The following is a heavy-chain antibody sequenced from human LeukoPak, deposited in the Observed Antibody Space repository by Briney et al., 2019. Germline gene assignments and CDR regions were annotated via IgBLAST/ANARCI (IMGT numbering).Heavy chain of an antibody. D-gene: IGHD3-22*01. J-gene: IGHJ3*02. Sequence: GGPLRLSCAASGFTFSSYAMHWVRQAPGKGLEWVAVISYDGSNKYYADSVKGRFTISRDNSKNTLYLQMNSLRAEDTAVYYCARAPPNYYDSSGYYLFSYAFDIWGQGTMVTVSS. V-gene: IGHV3-30-3*01. CDR1: GFTFSSYA. CDR2: ISYDGSNK. CDR3: ARAPPNYYDSSGYYLFSYAFDI.